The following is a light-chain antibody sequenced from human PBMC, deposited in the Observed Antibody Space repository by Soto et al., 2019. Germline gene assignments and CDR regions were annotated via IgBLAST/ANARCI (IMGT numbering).Light chain of an antibody. CDR1: QSVSSN. Sequence: EIVLTQSPGTLSFSPGERATLSCRASQSVSSNLAWYQQKPGQAPRLLIYGASTRATGIPARFSGSGSGTEFTLTISSLQSEDFAVYYCQQYNNWPPINFGQGTRLEIK. CDR3: QQYNNWPPIN. J-gene: IGKJ5*01. CDR2: GAS. V-gene: IGKV3-15*01.